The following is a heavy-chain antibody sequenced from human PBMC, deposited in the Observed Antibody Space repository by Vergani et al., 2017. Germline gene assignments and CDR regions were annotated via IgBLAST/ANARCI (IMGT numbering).Heavy chain of an antibody. CDR1: GYSLSSGYY. V-gene: IGHV4-38-2*02. D-gene: IGHD5-18*01. CDR2: IYHSGST. J-gene: IGHJ4*02. CDR3: AREWLVDTAIPLDY. Sequence: QVQLPESGPGLVKPSETLSLTCAVSGYSLSSGYYWGWIRQPPGKGLEWIGSIYHSGSTYYNPSLKSRVTISVDTAKNQFSLKLSSVTAADTAVYYCAREWLVDTAIPLDYWGQGTLVTVSS.